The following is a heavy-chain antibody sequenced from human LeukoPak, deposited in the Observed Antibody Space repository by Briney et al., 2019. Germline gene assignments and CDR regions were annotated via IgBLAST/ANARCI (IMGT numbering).Heavy chain of an antibody. V-gene: IGHV4-59*01. CDR1: GGSISSYY. Sequence: PSETLSLTCTVSGGSISSYYWSWIRQPPGKGLEWIGYIYYSGSTNYNPSLKSRVTISVDTSKNQFSLKLSSVTAADTAVYYCARVGSNDSSGYYYFDYWCQGTLVTVSS. D-gene: IGHD3-22*01. CDR3: ARVGSNDSSGYYYFDY. J-gene: IGHJ4*02. CDR2: IYYSGST.